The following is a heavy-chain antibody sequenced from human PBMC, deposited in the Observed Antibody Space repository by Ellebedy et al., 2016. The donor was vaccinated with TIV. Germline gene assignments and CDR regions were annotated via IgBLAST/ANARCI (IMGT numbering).Heavy chain of an antibody. J-gene: IGHJ6*02. Sequence: ASVKVSXKASGYTFTGYYMHWVRQAPGQGLEWMGWINPNSGGTNYAQKFQGRVTMTRDTSISTAYMELRSLRSDDTAVYHCVRGDGYDVDVWGQGTTVTVSS. V-gene: IGHV1-2*02. CDR3: VRGDGYDVDV. CDR2: INPNSGGT. CDR1: GYTFTGYY. D-gene: IGHD4-17*01.